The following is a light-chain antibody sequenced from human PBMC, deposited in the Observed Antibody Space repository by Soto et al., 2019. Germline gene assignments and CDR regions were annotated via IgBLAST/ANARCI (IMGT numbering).Light chain of an antibody. Sequence: QSALTQPASMSGSPGQSITISCTGTSGDVGFYDFVSWYQQHPGKVPRLIIYGVTKRPSGVSHRFSGSKSGNTASLTISGLQVEDEADYSFASYTGSSTYVFGGGTKVTVL. CDR2: GVT. CDR1: SGDVGFYDF. J-gene: IGLJ3*02. CDR3: ASYTGSSTYV. V-gene: IGLV2-14*03.